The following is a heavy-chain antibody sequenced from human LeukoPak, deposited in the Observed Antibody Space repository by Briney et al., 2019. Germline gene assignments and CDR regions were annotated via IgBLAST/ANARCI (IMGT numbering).Heavy chain of an antibody. CDR3: ARDSSGTPFDY. CDR2: IYTSGST. V-gene: IGHV4-4*07. CDR1: GGSISSYY. Sequence: SETLSLTCTVSGGSISSYYWSWTRQPAGKGLGWIGRIYTSGSTNYNPSLKSRVTMSVDTSKNQFSLKLSSVTAADTAVYYCARDSSGTPFDYWGQGTLVTVSS. D-gene: IGHD6-6*01. J-gene: IGHJ4*02.